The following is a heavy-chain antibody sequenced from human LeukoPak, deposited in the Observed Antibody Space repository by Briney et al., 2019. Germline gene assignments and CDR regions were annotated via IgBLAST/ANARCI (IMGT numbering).Heavy chain of an antibody. CDR3: ARDLPLYCGGDCYTDTFQH. CDR1: GYTFTSYG. V-gene: IGHV1-18*01. CDR2: ISAYNGNT. D-gene: IGHD2-21*02. Sequence: ASVKVSCKASGYTFTSYGISWVRQAPGQGLEWMGWISAYNGNTNYAQKLQGRVTMTTDTSTSTAYMELRSLRSDDTAVCCCARDLPLYCGGDCYTDTFQHWGQGTLVTVSS. J-gene: IGHJ1*01.